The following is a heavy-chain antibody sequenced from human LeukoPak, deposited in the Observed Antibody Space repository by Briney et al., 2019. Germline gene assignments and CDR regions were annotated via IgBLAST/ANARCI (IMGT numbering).Heavy chain of an antibody. V-gene: IGHV1-2*02. J-gene: IGHJ5*02. Sequence: ASVKVSCKASGYTFTSYYMHWVRQAPGQGLEWRGWINPNSGGTNYAQKFQGRVTMTRDTSISTAYMEVSRQRSDDTAVYYCAREDPTCSSTSCYTRCFDPWGQGTLATVSS. CDR3: AREDPTCSSTSCYTRCFDP. CDR1: GYTFTSYY. CDR2: INPNSGGT. D-gene: IGHD2-2*02.